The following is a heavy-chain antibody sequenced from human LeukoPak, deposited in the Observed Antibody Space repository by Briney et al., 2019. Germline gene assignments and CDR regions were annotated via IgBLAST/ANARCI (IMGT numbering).Heavy chain of an antibody. Sequence: ASVKVFCKASGYTFTSCYVHWVRQAPGQGLEWMGIINPSGGSTSYAQKFQGRVTMTRDTSTSTVYMELSSLRSEDTAVYYCAVGAARYYYYYYMDVWGKGTTVTLSS. J-gene: IGHJ6*03. CDR2: INPSGGST. CDR1: GYTFTSCY. V-gene: IGHV1-46*01. D-gene: IGHD6-6*01. CDR3: AVGAARYYYYYYMDV.